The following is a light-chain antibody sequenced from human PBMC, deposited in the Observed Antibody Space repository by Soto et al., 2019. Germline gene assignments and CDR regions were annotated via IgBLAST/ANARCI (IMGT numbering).Light chain of an antibody. Sequence: ESVLTQSPGTLSLSPGKRATLSCRASQSVSNNYLAWYQQKPGQAPRLLIYGASNRATGIPDRFSGSGSGTDFTLTISRLEPEDFAVYYCQQYGSSGTFGQGTKVDIK. V-gene: IGKV3-20*01. CDR3: QQYGSSGT. CDR2: GAS. J-gene: IGKJ1*01. CDR1: QSVSNNY.